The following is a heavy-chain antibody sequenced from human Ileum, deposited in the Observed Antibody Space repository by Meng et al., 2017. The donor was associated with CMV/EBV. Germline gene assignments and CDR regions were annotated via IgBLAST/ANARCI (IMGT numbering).Heavy chain of an antibody. CDR2: IHGGGGK. D-gene: IGHD6-6*01. CDR3: VHRYSSSSGQVS. V-gene: IGHV2-5*02. Sequence: QNTLKEVGPTPGKPTQSLTLTCTFSGFSLTTHVERVGWIRQPPGKALEWLALIHGGGGKKYSPSLQSRLTATRDTSKNQVVLTMTNMDPVDTATYYCVHRYSSSSGQVSWGQGTLVTVSS. CDR1: GFSLTTHVER. J-gene: IGHJ5*02.